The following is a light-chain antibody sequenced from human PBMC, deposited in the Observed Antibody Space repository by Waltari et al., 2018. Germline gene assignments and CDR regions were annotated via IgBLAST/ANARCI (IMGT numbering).Light chain of an antibody. J-gene: IGLJ1*01. CDR2: SNN. CDR1: SATIGNNI. CDR3: AAWDDSLNGYV. V-gene: IGLV1-44*01. Sequence: QSVLTQPPYASRTPGQRVTTSSSGTSATIGNNILNWYQQPPGTAPKLLIYSNNQRPSGVPDRFSGSKSGTSASLAISGLQSEDEADYYCAAWDDSLNGYVFGTGTKVTVL.